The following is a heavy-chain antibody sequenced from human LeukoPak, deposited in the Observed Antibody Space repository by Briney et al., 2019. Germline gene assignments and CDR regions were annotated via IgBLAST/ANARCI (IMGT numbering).Heavy chain of an antibody. CDR3: ARELVTMARGVPNPYFDY. D-gene: IGHD3-10*01. Sequence: PSETLSLTCTVSGGSISSYYWSWIRQPPGKGLEWIGYIYYSGSTNYNPSLKSRVTISVDTSKNQFSLKLSSVTAADTAVYYCARELVTMARGVPNPYFDYWGQGTLVTVSS. CDR2: IYYSGST. V-gene: IGHV4-59*01. J-gene: IGHJ4*02. CDR1: GGSISSYY.